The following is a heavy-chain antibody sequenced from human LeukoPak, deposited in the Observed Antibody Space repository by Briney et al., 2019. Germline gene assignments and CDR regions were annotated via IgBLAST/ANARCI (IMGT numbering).Heavy chain of an antibody. CDR3: ASGASTFERDYYGMDV. J-gene: IGHJ6*02. CDR1: GDIFTNYY. Sequence: ASVKVSCKASGDIFTNYYMHWVRQAPGQGLEWMGLINPSGGSTSYAQKFQGRVTMTRDTSTSTLYMELSSLRSEDTAVYYCASGASTFERDYYGMDVWGQGTTVTVSS. CDR2: INPSGGST. D-gene: IGHD3-10*01. V-gene: IGHV1-46*01.